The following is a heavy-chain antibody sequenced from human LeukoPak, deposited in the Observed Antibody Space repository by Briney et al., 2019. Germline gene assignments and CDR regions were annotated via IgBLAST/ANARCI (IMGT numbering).Heavy chain of an antibody. J-gene: IGHJ4*02. CDR3: ARAASSVHGLDY. V-gene: IGHV4-34*01. CDR1: GGSFSGYF. CDR2: INHNGGT. Sequence: SETLSLTCAVYGGSFSGYFWSWIRQPPGKGLEWIGDINHNGGTNYNPSLKSRVTISVDTSKSQFSLKLSSVTAADTAVYYCARAASSVHGLDYWGQGTLVTVSS. D-gene: IGHD6-19*01.